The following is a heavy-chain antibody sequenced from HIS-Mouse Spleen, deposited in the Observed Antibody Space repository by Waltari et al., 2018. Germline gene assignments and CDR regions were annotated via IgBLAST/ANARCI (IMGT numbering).Heavy chain of an antibody. J-gene: IGHJ4*02. CDR1: VFTFRRYA. CDR3: ARDPRPGDSYGIDY. V-gene: IGHV3-30*04. Sequence: QVQLVESGGGVLQPGRTLTLSCAASVFTFRRYAIHSLRQPPGKGLGWVAVISYDGSNKYYADSVKGRFTISRDNSKNTLYLQMNSLRAEDTAVYYCARDPRPGDSYGIDYWGQGTLVTVSS. D-gene: IGHD5-18*01. CDR2: ISYDGSNK.